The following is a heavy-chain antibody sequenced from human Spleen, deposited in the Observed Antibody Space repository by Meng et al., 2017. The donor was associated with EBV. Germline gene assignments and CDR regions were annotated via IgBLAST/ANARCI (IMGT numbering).Heavy chain of an antibody. CDR1: GGSISSSNL. CDR3: ARDSTMPENWFDP. Sequence: QVPMQEAGTGLVKPSGLLSLPSAVAGGSISSSNLWSWVRQPPGKGLEWIGEIYHSASTNYNPSLKSRVTISVDKSKNQFSLKLSSVTAADTAVYYCARDSTMPENWFDPWGQGTLVTVSS. V-gene: IGHV4-4*02. D-gene: IGHD2-2*01. J-gene: IGHJ5*02. CDR2: IYHSAST.